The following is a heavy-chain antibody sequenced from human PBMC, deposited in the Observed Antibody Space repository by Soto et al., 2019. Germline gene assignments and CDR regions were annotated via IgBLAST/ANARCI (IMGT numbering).Heavy chain of an antibody. CDR1: GFTFSDAW. CDR3: TTDPQSTGTKY. Sequence: PXGWLGGSCTASGFTFSDAWMGWVRQAPGAGLEWVGLIKGKTEGGTIDYAAPVKARFAISRDASKNTLYLQMNSLKTEDTAVYYCTTDPQSTGTKYWGQGTLVTVYS. J-gene: IGHJ4*02. CDR2: IKGKTEGGTI. V-gene: IGHV3-15*01. D-gene: IGHD1-1*01.